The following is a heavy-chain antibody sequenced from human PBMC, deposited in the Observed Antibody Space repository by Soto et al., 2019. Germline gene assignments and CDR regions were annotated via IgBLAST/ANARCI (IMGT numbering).Heavy chain of an antibody. Sequence: SETLSLTCIVSGGSISSYYWGWIRQPPGKGLEWIGYIFYSGSTNYNPSLESRVTISVDTSKNQFSLKVRSVTAADTAVYYCARHYPIGNKWNYFDHWGQGTLVTVSS. V-gene: IGHV4-59*01. CDR2: IFYSGST. CDR3: ARHYPIGNKWNYFDH. J-gene: IGHJ4*02. D-gene: IGHD1-26*01. CDR1: GGSISSYY.